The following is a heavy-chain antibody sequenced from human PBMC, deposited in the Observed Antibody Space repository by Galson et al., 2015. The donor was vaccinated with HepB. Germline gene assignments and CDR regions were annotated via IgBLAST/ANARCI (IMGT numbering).Heavy chain of an antibody. J-gene: IGHJ6*02. CDR3: ARGSIVDCSSTSCYLDYYYYGMDV. D-gene: IGHD2-2*01. V-gene: IGHV1-2*06. Sequence: SVKVSCKASGYTFTGYYMHWVRQAPGQGLEWMGRINPNSGGTNYAQKFQGRVTMTRDTSISTAYMELSRLRSDDTAVYYCARGSIVDCSSTSCYLDYYYYGMDVWGQGTTVTVSS. CDR1: GYTFTGYY. CDR2: INPNSGGT.